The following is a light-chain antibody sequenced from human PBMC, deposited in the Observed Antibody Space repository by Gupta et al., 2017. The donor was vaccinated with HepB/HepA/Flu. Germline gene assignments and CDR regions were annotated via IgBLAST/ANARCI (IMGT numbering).Light chain of an antibody. CDR2: AAS. J-gene: IGKJ5*01. Sequence: DIVLTQSPGTLSLSPGDRATLSCRASQSVSSSYVAWYRQRPGQSPRLLIYAASSRAAGIPDRFSGSGSGTDFTLTISWLQPEDFVVYYCQQYGSSPVTFGQGTRLEIK. CDR3: QQYGSSPVT. CDR1: QSVSSSY. V-gene: IGKV3-20*01.